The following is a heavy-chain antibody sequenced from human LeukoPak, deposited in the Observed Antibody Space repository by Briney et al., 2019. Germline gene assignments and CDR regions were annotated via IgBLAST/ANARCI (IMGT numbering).Heavy chain of an antibody. CDR3: ARDELWTVVEPALDY. V-gene: IGHV3-7*01. J-gene: IGHJ4*02. CDR1: GFTFNNRW. CDR2: IKQDGSEK. Sequence: PGGSLRLSCAASGFTFNNRWMCWVRQAPGKGLEWVANIKQDGSEKFYVDSVKGRFTISRDNAKNSLYLQMNSLRAEDTAVYYCARDELWTVVEPALDYWGQGTLVTVSS. D-gene: IGHD2-2*01.